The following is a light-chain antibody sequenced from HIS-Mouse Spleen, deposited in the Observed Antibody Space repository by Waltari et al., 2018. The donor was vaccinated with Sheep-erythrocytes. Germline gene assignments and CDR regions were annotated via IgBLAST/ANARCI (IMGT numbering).Light chain of an antibody. Sequence: SYELTQPPAVSVSPGQTSSITCSGDKLGDKYACWYQQKPGHAPGLVLYPARKRPSEIPAGFSGSHSGNAATLTMSGTQAMGGGEYYCQAWDSSTVVFGGGTKLTGL. CDR2: PAR. V-gene: IGLV3-1*01. J-gene: IGLJ2*01. CDR1: KLGDKY. CDR3: QAWDSSTVV.